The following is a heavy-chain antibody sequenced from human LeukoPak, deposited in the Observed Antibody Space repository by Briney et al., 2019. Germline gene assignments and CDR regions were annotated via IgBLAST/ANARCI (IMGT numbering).Heavy chain of an antibody. J-gene: IGHJ4*02. Sequence: GGSLRLSCAASGFTFSSYWMHWVRQAPGKGLVWVSRINSDGSSTSYADSVKGRFTISRDNAKHTLYLQMNSLRAEDTALYYCARVAYSSAWYIDYWGQGTLVTVSS. D-gene: IGHD6-19*01. CDR1: GFTFSSYW. V-gene: IGHV3-74*01. CDR3: ARVAYSSAWYIDY. CDR2: INSDGSST.